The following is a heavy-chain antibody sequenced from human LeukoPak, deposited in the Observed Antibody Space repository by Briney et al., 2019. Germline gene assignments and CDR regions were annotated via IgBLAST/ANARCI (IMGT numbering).Heavy chain of an antibody. CDR2: ISWNSGSI. CDR3: AKGGDSRSYFDY. CDR1: GFTFDDYA. J-gene: IGHJ4*02. D-gene: IGHD5-12*01. V-gene: IGHV3-9*01. Sequence: GRSLRLSCAASGFTFDDYAMHWVRQATGKGLEWVSVISWNSGSIGYADSVKGRFTISRDNAKNSLYLQMNSLRAEDTALYYCAKGGDSRSYFDYWGQGTLVTVSS.